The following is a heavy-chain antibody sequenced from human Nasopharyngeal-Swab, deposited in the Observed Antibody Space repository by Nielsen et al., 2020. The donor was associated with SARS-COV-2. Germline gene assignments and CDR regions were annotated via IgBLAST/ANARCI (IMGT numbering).Heavy chain of an antibody. V-gene: IGHV3-23*01. Sequence: GESLKISCAASGFIVSSNYMSWVRQAPGKGLEWVSSIVSGGRSTNFADSVKGRFTISRDNSKNTLYLQMNSLRAEDTAVYYCAKDRSSSGWPEDGFDIWGQGTMVIVSS. CDR3: AKDRSSSGWPEDGFDI. CDR2: IVSGGRST. J-gene: IGHJ3*02. D-gene: IGHD6-19*01. CDR1: GFIVSSNY.